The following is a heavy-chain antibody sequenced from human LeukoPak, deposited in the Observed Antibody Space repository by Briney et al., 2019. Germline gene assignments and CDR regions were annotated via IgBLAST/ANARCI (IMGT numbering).Heavy chain of an antibody. D-gene: IGHD6-13*01. Sequence: GESLKISCKGSGYIFANCWIAWVRQMPGKGLEWMGTIFPGDSEIRYSPSFQGQVTISADRSISTAYLQWSSLEASDTAMFYCARHSRAAAGHLFDYWGQGTLVTVSS. CDR2: IFPGDSEI. J-gene: IGHJ4*02. CDR3: ARHSRAAAGHLFDY. CDR1: GYIFANCW. V-gene: IGHV5-51*01.